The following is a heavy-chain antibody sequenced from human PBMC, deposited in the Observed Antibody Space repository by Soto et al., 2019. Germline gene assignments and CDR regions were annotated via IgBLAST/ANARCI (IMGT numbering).Heavy chain of an antibody. CDR1: GFEFRAYW. CDR3: ARGRYVSGDYPKCIDY. V-gene: IGHV3-7*04. CDR2: IKKDGSEK. D-gene: IGHD6-25*01. Sequence: ESGGGLVQPVGSLRLSCDASGFEFRAYWMTWVRQAPGKGLGWVAHIKKDGSEKKYVDSVKGRFPIPRDNARNSVHLQMKSLRAEDTGFDYCARGRYVSGDYPKCIDYWGQGTLVTVSS. J-gene: IGHJ4*01.